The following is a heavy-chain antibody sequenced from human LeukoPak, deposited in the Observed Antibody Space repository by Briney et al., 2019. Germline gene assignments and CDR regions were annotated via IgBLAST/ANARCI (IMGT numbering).Heavy chain of an antibody. CDR2: VCTSRVTV. D-gene: IGHD5-12*01. CDR1: GFTFSTYS. CDR3: ATECKARVATED. J-gene: IGHJ4*02. Sequence: GGSLRLSCAASGFTFSTYSMNLVRKAPGKGLEWISYVCTSRVTVYYAASVKGRFTISRDNAKNSLYLQMNSLTAEDTAVYYCATECKARVATEDWGQGTMVTVSS. V-gene: IGHV3-48*01.